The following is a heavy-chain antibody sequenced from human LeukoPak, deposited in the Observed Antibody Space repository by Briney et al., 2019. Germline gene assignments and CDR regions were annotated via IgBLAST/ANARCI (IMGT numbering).Heavy chain of an antibody. CDR3: ARAMGGIAARQDAFDI. CDR2: IYTSGST. J-gene: IGHJ3*02. V-gene: IGHV4-4*09. CDR1: GGSISSYY. Sequence: PSETLSLTCTVSGGSISSYYWSWIRQPPGKGLEWIGYIYTSGSTNYNPSLKSRVTISVDTSKNQFSLKLSSVTAADTAVYYYARAMGGIAARQDAFDIWGQGTMVTVSS. D-gene: IGHD6-6*01.